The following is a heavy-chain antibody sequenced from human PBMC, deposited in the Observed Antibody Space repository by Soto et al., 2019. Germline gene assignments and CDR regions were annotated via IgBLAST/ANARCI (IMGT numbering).Heavy chain of an antibody. D-gene: IGHD3-22*01. V-gene: IGHV1-3*01. CDR1: GYTFTSYG. Sequence: QVQLVQSGAEVKKPGASVKVSFKSSGYTFTSYGINWVRQSPGRGLEWMEWINSGNGNTKYSQQVQGRVIIYRDTSASTAYMELSSLRSEDTAVYYCARGGYFDSSNYLAYWGLGTLVTVSS. CDR3: ARGGYFDSSNYLAY. CDR2: INSGNGNT. J-gene: IGHJ4*02.